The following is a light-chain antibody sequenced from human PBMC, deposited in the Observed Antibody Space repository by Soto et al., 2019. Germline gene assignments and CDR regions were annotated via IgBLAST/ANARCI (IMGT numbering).Light chain of an antibody. Sequence: ELVLTQSPGTLSLSPGERAPLSCRASQSVSNNYLAWYQQKPGQAPRLLIYGASTRATGIPASFIGNGSGTEFTLTASSLQPEDFAVYYCQQYNNWPFTVGPGTKVDIK. CDR2: GAS. V-gene: IGKV3-15*01. J-gene: IGKJ3*01. CDR1: QSVSNN. CDR3: QQYNNWPFT.